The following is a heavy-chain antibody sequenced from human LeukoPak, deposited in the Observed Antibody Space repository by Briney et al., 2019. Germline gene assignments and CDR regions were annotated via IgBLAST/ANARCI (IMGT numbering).Heavy chain of an antibody. Sequence: GGSLRLSCAASGFTFSSYAMSWVRQAPGKGLEWVSAISGSGGRTYYADSVKGRFTISRDNSKNTLYLQMNSLRAEDTAVYYCAKSGDIVVVPAAIHFDYWGQGTLVTVSS. J-gene: IGHJ4*02. D-gene: IGHD2-2*01. CDR2: ISGSGGRT. V-gene: IGHV3-23*01. CDR3: AKSGDIVVVPAAIHFDY. CDR1: GFTFSSYA.